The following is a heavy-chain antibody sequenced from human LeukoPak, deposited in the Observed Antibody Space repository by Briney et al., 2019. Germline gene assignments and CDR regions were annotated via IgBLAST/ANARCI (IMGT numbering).Heavy chain of an antibody. CDR1: GYTFTGYY. D-gene: IGHD1-26*01. V-gene: IGHV1-2*06. CDR3: ARAAPGEWELPPPEPRQFDY. CDR2: INPNSGGT. Sequence: ASVKVSCKASGYTFTGYYMHWVGQAPGQGLEWMGRINPNSGGTNYAQKFQGRVTMTRDTSISTAYMELSRLRSDDTAVYYCARAAPGEWELPPPEPRQFDYWGQGTLVTVSS. J-gene: IGHJ4*02.